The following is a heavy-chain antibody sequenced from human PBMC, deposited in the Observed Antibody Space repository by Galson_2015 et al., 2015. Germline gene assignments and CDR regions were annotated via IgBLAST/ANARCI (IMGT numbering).Heavy chain of an antibody. CDR3: AKDRAYFDSPLDS. Sequence: SLRLSCAASGFTVSSNYMNWVRQAPGKGLEWVSVIYSSDGTYFADSVKGRFTISRDNSKNTLYLQMNSLRVENTAVYSCAKDRAYFDSPLDSWGQGTLVTVSS. CDR1: GFTVSSNY. D-gene: IGHD3-9*01. V-gene: IGHV3-53*01. J-gene: IGHJ4*02. CDR2: IYSSDGT.